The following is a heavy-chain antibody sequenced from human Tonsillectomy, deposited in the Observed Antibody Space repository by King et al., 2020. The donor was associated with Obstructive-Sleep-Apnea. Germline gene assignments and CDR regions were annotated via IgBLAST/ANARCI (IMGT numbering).Heavy chain of an antibody. D-gene: IGHD6-19*01. J-gene: IGHJ6*02. CDR3: AGVEEGGRIRGCGLDV. CDR1: DGSFSSSY. Sequence: VQLQQWGAGLLKPSETLSLTCAVYDGSFSSSYWSWIRQPPGKGLEWIGEINHSGSSNCNPSLKSRVTISVDTSKNQFSLKLSSVTAADTAGYYCAGVEEGGRIRGCGLDVWGQGTTVTVSS. V-gene: IGHV4-34*01. CDR2: INHSGSS.